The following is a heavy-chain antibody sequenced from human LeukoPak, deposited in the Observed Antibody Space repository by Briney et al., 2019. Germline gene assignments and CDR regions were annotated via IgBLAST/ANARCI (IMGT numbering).Heavy chain of an antibody. CDR1: GFTVRNNY. CDR3: ARAISCSSTSCSDWYFDL. Sequence: PGGSLRLSCAASGFTVRNNYMTWVRQAPGKGLEWVSIIYSGDSTSYADSVKGRFTISRDNAKNSLYLQMNSLRAEDTAVYYCARAISCSSTSCSDWYFDLWGRGTLVTVSS. D-gene: IGHD2-2*01. V-gene: IGHV3-53*01. J-gene: IGHJ2*01. CDR2: IYSGDST.